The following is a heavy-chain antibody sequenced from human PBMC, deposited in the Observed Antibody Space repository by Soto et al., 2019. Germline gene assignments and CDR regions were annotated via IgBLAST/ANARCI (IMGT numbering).Heavy chain of an antibody. Sequence: SVKVSCKDSGYTFTGSYMHWLRQAPGQGLEWMGWINPNSGGTNYAQKFQGRVTMTRDTSISTAYMELSRLRSDDTAVYYCARGATGTPSNEAFDIWGQGTMVTVSS. J-gene: IGHJ3*02. D-gene: IGHD1-1*01. CDR3: ARGATGTPSNEAFDI. CDR2: INPNSGGT. CDR1: GYTFTGSY. V-gene: IGHV1-2*02.